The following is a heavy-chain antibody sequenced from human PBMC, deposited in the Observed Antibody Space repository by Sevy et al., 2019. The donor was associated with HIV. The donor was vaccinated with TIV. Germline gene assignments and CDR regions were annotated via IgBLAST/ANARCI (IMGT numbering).Heavy chain of an antibody. CDR3: XXXXXXXXXXXXXXDYGMDV. CDR1: GYTFSDSGYY. V-gene: IGHV1-2*02. CDR2: INPKSGAT. J-gene: IGHJ6*02. Sequence: ASVKVSCKASGYTFSDSGYYVHWVRQAPGQGLEWMGWINPKSGATNYAQKFQGRVTMTRDTSVSTANMELNRLTSDXXXXXXXXXXXXXXXXXXXXXDYGMDVWGQGTTVTVSS.